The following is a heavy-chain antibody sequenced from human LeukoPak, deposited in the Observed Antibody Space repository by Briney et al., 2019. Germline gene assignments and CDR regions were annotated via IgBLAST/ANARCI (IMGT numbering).Heavy chain of an antibody. CDR2: ISGDGVST. J-gene: IGHJ4*02. CDR1: GLPLGDFA. Sequence: GGSLRLSCVASGLPLGDFAMHWVRQAPGKGLEWVSLISGDGVSTFYAESVKGRFSISRDNSKNSLSLEMNSLRTEDTAMYYCARESGKFDYWGQGTLVAVSS. V-gene: IGHV3-43*02. CDR3: ARESGKFDY.